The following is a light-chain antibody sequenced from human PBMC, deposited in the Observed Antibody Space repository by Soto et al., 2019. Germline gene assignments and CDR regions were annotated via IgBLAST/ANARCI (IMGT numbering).Light chain of an antibody. CDR2: AAS. CDR3: QQAYSSPWT. V-gene: IGKV1-39*01. CDR1: QSISSN. Sequence: DIQMTQSPSSLSASIGDRITITCRASQSISSNLNWYQQKVGKAPDLLIYAASSLQSGVPSRFSGGGSGTDFTLTISSRQPEDCATYFCQQAYSSPWTVGQGTKVEIK. J-gene: IGKJ1*01.